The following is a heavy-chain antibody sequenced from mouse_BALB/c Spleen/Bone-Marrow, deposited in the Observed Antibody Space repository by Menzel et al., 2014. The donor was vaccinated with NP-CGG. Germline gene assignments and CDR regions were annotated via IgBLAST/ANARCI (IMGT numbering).Heavy chain of an antibody. CDR2: IWSDGST. CDR3: ARRDGYLFAY. V-gene: IGHV2-2*02. CDR1: GFFLTSYS. Sequence: QVQLQQSGPGLVQPSQSLSTTCTVSGFFLTSYSVHWVRQSPGKGLEWLGVIWSDGSTDYNAAFISRLNISKDNSKSQIFFKMNSLHPNDTARYFCARRDGYLFAYWGQGTLVTVSA. D-gene: IGHD2-3*01. J-gene: IGHJ3*01.